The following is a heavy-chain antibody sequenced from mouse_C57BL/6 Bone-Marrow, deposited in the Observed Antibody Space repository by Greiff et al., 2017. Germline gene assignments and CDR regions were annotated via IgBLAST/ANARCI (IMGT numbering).Heavy chain of an antibody. CDR2: INPSSGYP. CDR3: ATNWGFDY. CDR1: GYTFTSYT. D-gene: IGHD4-1*01. Sequence: QVQLQQSGAELARPGASVKMSCKASGYTFTSYTMHWVKQRPGQGLEWIGYINPSSGYPKYNQKFKDKATLTADKSSSTASMQLSSLTSEDAAVYYCATNWGFDYWGQGTTLTVSS. V-gene: IGHV1-4*01. J-gene: IGHJ2*01.